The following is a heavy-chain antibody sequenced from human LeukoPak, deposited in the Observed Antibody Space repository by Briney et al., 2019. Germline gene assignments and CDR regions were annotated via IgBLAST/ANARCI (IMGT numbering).Heavy chain of an antibody. Sequence: GGSLRLSCAASGFTFSSYAMSWVRQAPGKGLEWVSAISGSGGSTYYADSVKGRFTISRDNSKNTLYLQMNSLRAEDTAVYYCAKGSYSSGWHAVDWFDPWGQGTLVTVSS. D-gene: IGHD6-19*01. CDR3: AKGSYSSGWHAVDWFDP. V-gene: IGHV3-23*01. J-gene: IGHJ5*02. CDR1: GFTFSSYA. CDR2: ISGSGGST.